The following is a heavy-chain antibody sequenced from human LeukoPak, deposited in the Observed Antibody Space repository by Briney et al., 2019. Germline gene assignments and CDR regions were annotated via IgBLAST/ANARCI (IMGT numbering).Heavy chain of an antibody. CDR1: GDSISSYY. CDR3: ARGGRDGYTLYPLDY. V-gene: IGHV4-59*08. J-gene: IGHJ4*02. CDR2: IYYSGST. Sequence: SETLSLTCTVSGDSISSYYWNWIRQPPGKGLEWIGHIYYSGSTNYNPSLKSRVTISVDTSKNQLSLKLRSVTAADTAVYYCARGGRDGYTLYPLDYWGQGTLVTVSS. D-gene: IGHD5-24*01.